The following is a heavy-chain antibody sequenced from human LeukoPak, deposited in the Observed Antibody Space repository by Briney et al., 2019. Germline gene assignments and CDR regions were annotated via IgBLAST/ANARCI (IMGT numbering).Heavy chain of an antibody. D-gene: IGHD4-23*01. CDR2: IYYSGST. V-gene: IGHV4-39*01. CDR3: ARRLAGYSLGGNY. CDR1: GGSISSSSYY. Sequence: PSETLSLTCTVSGGSISSSSYYWGWIRQPPGKGLEWIASIYYSGSTYYNPSLKSRLNISVDTSKNQLSLNLGSVTAADTAVYYCARRLAGYSLGGNYWGQGTLVTVSS. J-gene: IGHJ4*02.